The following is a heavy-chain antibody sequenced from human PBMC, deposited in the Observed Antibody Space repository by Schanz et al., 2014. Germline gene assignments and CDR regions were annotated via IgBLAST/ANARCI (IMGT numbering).Heavy chain of an antibody. CDR3: VKDPDKYNWNDVEGMDV. CDR2: ISFDGRNT. CDR1: GITLSGYG. V-gene: IGHV3-30*18. D-gene: IGHD1-1*01. J-gene: IGHJ6*01. Sequence: VQLVESGGGLVKPGGSLRLSCAASGITLSGYGLHWVRQAPGKGLEWVGFISFDGRNTGYAHSVKGRFTISRDNSKNTVNLQMKSLRVEDTAVYYCVKDPDKYNWNDVEGMDVWGPGTTVTVSS.